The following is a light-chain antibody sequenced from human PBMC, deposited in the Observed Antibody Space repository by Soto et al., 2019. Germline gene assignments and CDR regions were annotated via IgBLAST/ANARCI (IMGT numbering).Light chain of an antibody. CDR1: SSDVGAYNY. Sequence: QSVRTQSASVSGSPGQSITISCTGTSSDVGAYNYVSWYQQHPGKAPKLIIYDVSNRPSGVSNRFSGSKSGNTASLTISALQAEDEADYYCSSFTSSSTRVFGTGTKATVL. V-gene: IGLV2-14*01. CDR2: DVS. J-gene: IGLJ1*01. CDR3: SSFTSSSTRV.